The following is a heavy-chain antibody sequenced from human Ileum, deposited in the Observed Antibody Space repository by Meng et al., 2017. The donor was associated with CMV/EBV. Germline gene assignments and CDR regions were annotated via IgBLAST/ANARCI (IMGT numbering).Heavy chain of an antibody. J-gene: IGHJ6*02. CDR3: ARGTRGTSNYYDSSGYYYVAGLDV. CDR2: LHWNGGTT. D-gene: IGHD3-22*01. CDR1: GFTFDDYA. V-gene: IGHV3-20*04. Sequence: GESLKISCVASGFTFDDYAMNWVRQVPGRGLEWVSGLHWNGGTTAYADSVRGRFTISRDNAKNSVYLQMNSLRTEDTALYYCARGTRGTSNYYDSSGYYYVAGLDVWGQGTTVTVSS.